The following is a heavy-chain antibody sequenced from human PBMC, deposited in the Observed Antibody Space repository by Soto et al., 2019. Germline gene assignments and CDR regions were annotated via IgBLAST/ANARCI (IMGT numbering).Heavy chain of an antibody. J-gene: IGHJ4*02. CDR1: GYTFTSYY. CDR2: INPSGGST. Sequence: GASVKVSCKASGYTFTSYYMHWVRQAPGQGLEWMGIINPSGGSTSYAQKFQGRVTMTRDTSTSTVYMELSSLRSEDTAVYYCARDGQGREEWELRQDFDYWGQGTLVTVSS. CDR3: ARDGQGREEWELRQDFDY. D-gene: IGHD1-26*01. V-gene: IGHV1-46*01.